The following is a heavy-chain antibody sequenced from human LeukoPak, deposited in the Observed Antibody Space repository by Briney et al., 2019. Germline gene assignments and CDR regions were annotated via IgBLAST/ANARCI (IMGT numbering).Heavy chain of an antibody. V-gene: IGHV1-24*01. CDR2: FDPEDGET. CDR1: GYTLTELS. J-gene: IGHJ1*01. D-gene: IGHD3-22*01. Sequence: ASVKVSCKVSGYTLTELSMHWVRQAPGKGLEWMGGFDPEDGETIYAQKFQGRVTMTEDTSTDTAYMELSSLRSEDTAVYYCATLPIRITTIVVVVPPYFQHWGQGTLVTVSS. CDR3: ATLPIRITTIVVVVPPYFQH.